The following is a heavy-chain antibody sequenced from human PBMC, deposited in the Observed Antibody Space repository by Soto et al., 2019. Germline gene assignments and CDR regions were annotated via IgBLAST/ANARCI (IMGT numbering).Heavy chain of an antibody. V-gene: IGHV1-18*01. J-gene: IGHJ6*03. Sequence: GASVKVSCKASGYTFTSYGISWVRQAPGQGLEWMGWISANNGSTNYAQKLQGRVTMTRDTSISTAYMELSRLRSDGTAVYYCARGVRHYYGSGSYYNRNYYYYYMDVWGKGTTVTVSS. D-gene: IGHD3-10*01. CDR3: ARGVRHYYGSGSYYNRNYYYYYMDV. CDR1: GYTFTSYG. CDR2: ISANNGST.